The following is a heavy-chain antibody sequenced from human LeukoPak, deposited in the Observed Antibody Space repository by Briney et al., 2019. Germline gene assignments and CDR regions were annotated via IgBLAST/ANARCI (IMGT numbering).Heavy chain of an antibody. D-gene: IGHD4-17*01. J-gene: IGHJ4*02. Sequence: GGSLRLSCAASGFTFGSYGMHWVRQAPGKGLDWVAFVRYDGNNPYYSASVKGRFTISRDNSKNTVLLQMNNLRLEDAAVYYRARGSRYGDYPYYCDFWGQGTLVTVSS. CDR1: GFTFGSYG. CDR2: VRYDGNNP. CDR3: ARGSRYGDYPYYCDF. V-gene: IGHV3-30*02.